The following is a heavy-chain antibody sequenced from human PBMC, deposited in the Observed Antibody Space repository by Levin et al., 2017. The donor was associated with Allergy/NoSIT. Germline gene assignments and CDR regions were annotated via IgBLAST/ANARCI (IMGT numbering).Heavy chain of an antibody. J-gene: IGHJ4*02. CDR2: IYYTGST. Sequence: KASETLSLTCTVSGGSISSYYWSWFRQPPGKGLEWIGYIYYTGSTNYNPSLKSRVTISVDTSKNQFSLILSSVTAADTAVYYCTTSSGRSRPSNWGLGTLVTVSS. CDR1: GGSISSYY. V-gene: IGHV4-59*08. D-gene: IGHD6-19*01. CDR3: TTSSGRSRPSN.